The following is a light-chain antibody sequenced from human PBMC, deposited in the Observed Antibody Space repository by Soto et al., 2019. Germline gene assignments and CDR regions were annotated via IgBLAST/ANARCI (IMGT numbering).Light chain of an antibody. V-gene: IGKV3D-20*01. CDR3: QQYGTSPPQT. CDR2: DAS. Sequence: EIVLTQSLATLSLSPGERATLSCGASQSVSNDYLAWYQQKPGLAPRLLIYDASIRATGIPDRFSGSGSGTDFTLTISSLEPEDFAVYYCQQYGTSPPQTFGQGTKVEI. J-gene: IGKJ1*01. CDR1: QSVSNDY.